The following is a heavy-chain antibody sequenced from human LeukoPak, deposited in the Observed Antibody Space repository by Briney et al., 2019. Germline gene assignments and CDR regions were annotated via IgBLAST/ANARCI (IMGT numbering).Heavy chain of an antibody. Sequence: PGRSLRLSCAASGFTFSSYAMSWVRQAPGKGLEWVSAISGSGGSTYYADSVKGRFTISRDNSKNTLYLQMNSLRAEDTAVYYCAKDLPETYYYGSGSYCLFDYWGQGTLVTVSS. CDR3: AKDLPETYYYGSGSYCLFDY. CDR2: ISGSGGST. J-gene: IGHJ4*02. D-gene: IGHD3-10*01. CDR1: GFTFSSYA. V-gene: IGHV3-23*01.